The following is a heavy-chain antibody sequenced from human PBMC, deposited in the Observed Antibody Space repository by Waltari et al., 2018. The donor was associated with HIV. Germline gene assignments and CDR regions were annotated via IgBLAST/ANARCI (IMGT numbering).Heavy chain of an antibody. CDR1: GGSVSSGRYY. D-gene: IGHD2-15*01. Sequence: QVQLQESGPGLVKPSETLSLTCTVSGGSVSSGRYYWSWIRQPPGKALEWIGYIYYSESTNYHPSLKSRVTISGDTSKNQFSLKLSSVTAADTAVYYCARDRYCSGGSCYSRYYYGMDVWGQGTTVTVSS. J-gene: IGHJ6*02. CDR3: ARDRYCSGGSCYSRYYYGMDV. V-gene: IGHV4-61*01. CDR2: IYYSEST.